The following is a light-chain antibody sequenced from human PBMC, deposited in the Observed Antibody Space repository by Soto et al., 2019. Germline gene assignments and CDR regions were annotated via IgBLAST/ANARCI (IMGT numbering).Light chain of an antibody. J-gene: IGKJ3*01. Sequence: EIVMTQSPATLSVSPGEKATLSCRASQSVGTNLVWYQQKPGQAPWLLIYGASTRATGIPARFSGSGSGTDFTLTISSLEPEDFAVYYCQQRSNWPRFTFGPGTKVDIK. V-gene: IGKV3-11*01. CDR1: QSVGTN. CDR2: GAS. CDR3: QQRSNWPRFT.